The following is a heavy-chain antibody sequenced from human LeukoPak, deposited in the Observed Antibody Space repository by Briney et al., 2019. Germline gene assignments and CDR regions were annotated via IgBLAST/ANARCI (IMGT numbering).Heavy chain of an antibody. CDR1: GGSISSYY. CDR3: ARDGYYDSSGWYYYYMDV. D-gene: IGHD3-22*01. J-gene: IGHJ6*03. CDR2: IYYSGST. Sequence: SETLSLTCTVSGGSISSYYWSWIRQPPGKGLEWIGSIYYSGSTYYNPSLKSRVTISVDTSKNQFSLKLSSVTAADTAVYYCARDGYYDSSGWYYYYMDVWGKGTTVTVSS. V-gene: IGHV4-39*07.